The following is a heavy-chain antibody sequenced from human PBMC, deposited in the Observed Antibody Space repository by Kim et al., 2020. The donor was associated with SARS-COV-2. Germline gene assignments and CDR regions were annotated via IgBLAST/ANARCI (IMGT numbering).Heavy chain of an antibody. D-gene: IGHD6-19*01. Sequence: GGSLRLSCAASGFTFSRHGMHWVRQAPGKGLEWVAFISYDGSVTYYEDSVKGRFTISRDSSKNTLFLQMNSLRPEDTAIYYCVKDKLALAGTGCLDYWGQGTLVTVSS. CDR3: VKDKLALAGTGCLDY. CDR1: GFTFSRHG. V-gene: IGHV3-30*18. J-gene: IGHJ4*02. CDR2: ISYDGSVT.